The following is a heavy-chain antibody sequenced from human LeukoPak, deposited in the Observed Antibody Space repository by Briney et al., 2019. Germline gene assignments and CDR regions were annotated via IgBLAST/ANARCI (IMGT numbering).Heavy chain of an antibody. Sequence: GGSLRLSCAASGFTFSNYWMHWVRQAPGKGPVWVSRIKSDGSSTRFADSVQGRFTISRDNGKNTLYLQMNSLRAEDTALYYCARDLHYYVAMDVWGQGTTVTVSS. CDR1: GFTFSNYW. CDR2: IKSDGSST. V-gene: IGHV3-74*01. D-gene: IGHD3-10*02. J-gene: IGHJ6*02. CDR3: ARDLHYYVAMDV.